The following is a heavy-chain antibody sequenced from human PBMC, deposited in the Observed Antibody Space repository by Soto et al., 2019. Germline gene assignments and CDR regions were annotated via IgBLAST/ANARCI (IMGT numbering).Heavy chain of an antibody. V-gene: IGHV4-59*08. CDR1: GGSISSYY. D-gene: IGHD3-10*01. J-gene: IGHJ4*02. CDR3: AGSQTMVRGVSDY. CDR2: IYYSGST. Sequence: ETLSLTCTVSGGSISSYYWSWIRQPPGKGLEWIGYIYYSGSTNYNPSLKSRVTISVDTSKNQFSLKLSSVTAADTAVYYCAGSQTMVRGVSDYWGQGTLVTVSS.